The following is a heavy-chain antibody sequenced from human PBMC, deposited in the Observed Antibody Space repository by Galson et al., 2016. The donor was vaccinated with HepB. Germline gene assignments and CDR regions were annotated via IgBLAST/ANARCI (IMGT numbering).Heavy chain of an antibody. V-gene: IGHV3-23*01. CDR3: AKDRGVFPDYYLDY. J-gene: IGHJ4*02. CDR1: GFAFSSYA. Sequence: SLRLSCAASGFAFSSYAMSWVRQAPGKGLEWVSAISGSATTTYYSDSVKGRFTISRDTFKSTLYLQMNSLRAEDTAVYYCAKDRGVFPDYYLDYWGQGTLVTVSS. CDR2: ISGSATTT.